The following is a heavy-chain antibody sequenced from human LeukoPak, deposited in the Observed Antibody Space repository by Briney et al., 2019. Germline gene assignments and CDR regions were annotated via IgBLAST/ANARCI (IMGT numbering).Heavy chain of an antibody. D-gene: IGHD5-24*01. CDR3: ARERDGRFFDY. J-gene: IGHJ4*02. CDR2: INQDGSEK. V-gene: IGHV3-7*01. CDR1: GLTFRSYW. Sequence: GGSQRLSCAVSGLTFRSYWMSWVRQAPGKGLEWVANINQDGSEKYFVDSVKGRFTISRDNAKNSLHLQMNTLRAEDTAVYYCARERDGRFFDYWGQGTLVTVSS.